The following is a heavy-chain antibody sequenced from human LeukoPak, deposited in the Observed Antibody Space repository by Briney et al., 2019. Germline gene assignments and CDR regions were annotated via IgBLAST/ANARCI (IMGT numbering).Heavy chain of an antibody. CDR2: ISSGGSAI. Sequence: GGSLRLSCAASGFTFSSYEMNWVRQAPGKGLEWVSYISSGGSAIYYADSVKGRFTISRDNAKNSLYLQMNSLRAEDTAAYYCARDGYNSYSYYMDVWGKGTTVTVPS. CDR3: ARDGYNSYSYYMDV. CDR1: GFTFSSYE. D-gene: IGHD5-12*01. V-gene: IGHV3-48*03. J-gene: IGHJ6*03.